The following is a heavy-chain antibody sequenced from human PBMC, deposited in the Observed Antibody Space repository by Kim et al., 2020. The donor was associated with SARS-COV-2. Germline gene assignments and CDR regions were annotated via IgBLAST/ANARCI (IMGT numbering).Heavy chain of an antibody. V-gene: IGHV3-30*07. J-gene: IGHJ5*02. Sequence: GKGRFTISRDDSKNPLYLQMNSLRAEDTAVYYWARDDAESELFAGKWFDTWGQGTLVTVSS. D-gene: IGHD3-10*01. CDR3: ARDDAESELFAGKWFDT.